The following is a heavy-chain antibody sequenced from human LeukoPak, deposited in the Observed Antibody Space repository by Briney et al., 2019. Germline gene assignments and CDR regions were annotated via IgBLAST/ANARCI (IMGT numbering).Heavy chain of an antibody. CDR1: GGSISRGGYY. CDR2: IYYSGST. CDR3: AREALGYCSGGNCYRFDK. J-gene: IGHJ4*02. D-gene: IGHD2-15*01. Sequence: SETLSLTCSVSGGSISRGGYYWSWIRQHPGKGLEWIGYIYYSGSTYYNPSLKSRVTISLDTSKNQFSLTLNSVTAADTAAYYCAREALGYCSGGNCYRFDKWGQGTLVAVSS. V-gene: IGHV4-31*03.